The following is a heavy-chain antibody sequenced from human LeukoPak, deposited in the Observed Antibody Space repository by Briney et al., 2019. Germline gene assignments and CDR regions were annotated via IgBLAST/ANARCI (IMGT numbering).Heavy chain of an antibody. Sequence: ASVKVSCKASGYTFTGYYMHWVRQAPGQGLEWMGSINPNSGGTHYAQKFQGRVTMTRDTSINTAYMELSRLRSDDTAVYYCATGPYSSSWVPFDYWGQGSLVTVSS. V-gene: IGHV1-2*02. CDR3: ATGPYSSSWVPFDY. D-gene: IGHD6-13*01. CDR2: INPNSGGT. CDR1: GYTFTGYY. J-gene: IGHJ4*02.